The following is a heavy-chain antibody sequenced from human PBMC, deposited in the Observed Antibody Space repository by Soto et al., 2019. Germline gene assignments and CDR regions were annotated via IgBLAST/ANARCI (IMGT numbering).Heavy chain of an antibody. CDR2: ISGRGGTA. D-gene: IGHD1-20*01. V-gene: IGHV3-23*01. CDR3: AKVRGHNWNFDY. CDR1: GFTFSSYA. Sequence: EVQLLESGGGSVQPGGSLRLSCAASGFTFSSYAMHWVRRPPGKGLEWVSSISGRGGTAYYADSAKGRFSISRDSLVKTLYLQMTSLRAEDTAGYYCAKVRGHNWNFDYWCQGTLVSVSP. J-gene: IGHJ4*02.